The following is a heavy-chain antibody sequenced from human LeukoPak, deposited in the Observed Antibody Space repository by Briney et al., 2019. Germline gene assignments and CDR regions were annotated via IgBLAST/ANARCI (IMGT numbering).Heavy chain of an antibody. CDR3: ARGQHSYGYFNGFDY. J-gene: IGHJ4*02. CDR1: GFTFSSYW. V-gene: IGHV3-7*03. D-gene: IGHD5-18*01. CDR2: INQDGTEK. Sequence: GGSLRLSCAASGFTFSSYWMSWVRQAPGEGLEWVAKINQDGTEKAYVDSVRGRFTISRDNAKNSLFLQMNSLRAEDTAVYYCARGQHSYGYFNGFDYWGQGTLVTVSS.